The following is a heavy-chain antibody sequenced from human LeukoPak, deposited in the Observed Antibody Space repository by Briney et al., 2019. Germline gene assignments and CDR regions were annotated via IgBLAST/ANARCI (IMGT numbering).Heavy chain of an antibody. CDR3: ARGGLTGYYFPLDY. Sequence: GGSLRLSCAASGFTFSSYALSWVRQAPGEGLEWVSSIGGRGDSTYYADSVKGRFTISRDNSKNTLYLQMNSLRAEDTAVYYCARGGLTGYYFPLDYWGQGTLVTVSS. CDR1: GFTFSSYA. V-gene: IGHV3-23*01. D-gene: IGHD3-9*01. J-gene: IGHJ4*02. CDR2: IGGRGDST.